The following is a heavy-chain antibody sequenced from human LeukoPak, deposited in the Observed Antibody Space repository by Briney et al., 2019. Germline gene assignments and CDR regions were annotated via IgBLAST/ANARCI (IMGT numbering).Heavy chain of an antibody. CDR1: GGTFSNYA. D-gene: IGHD1-1*01. V-gene: IGHV1-69*06. J-gene: IGHJ6*03. Sequence: ASVKVSCKASGGTFSNYAISWVRQAPGQGLEWMGGIIPIFGTANYAQKFRGRVTITADKSTRTAYMELSSLRSEDTAVYYCARVRLTTTNYYYMDVWGKGTTVTVSS. CDR3: ARVRLTTTNYYYMDV. CDR2: IIPIFGTA.